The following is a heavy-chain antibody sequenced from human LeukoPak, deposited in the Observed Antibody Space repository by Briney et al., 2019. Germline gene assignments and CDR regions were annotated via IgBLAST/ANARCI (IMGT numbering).Heavy chain of an antibody. J-gene: IGHJ5*02. CDR1: GYTFTSYG. V-gene: IGHV1-18*01. Sequence: VASVKVSCKASGYTFTSYGISWVRQAPGQGLEWMGWISVYNGNTNYAQKLQGRVTMTTDTSTSTAYMELRSLRSDDTAVYYCARDTKRSRARWENLGFDPWGQGTLVTVSS. CDR2: ISVYNGNT. D-gene: IGHD1-26*01. CDR3: ARDTKRSRARWENLGFDP.